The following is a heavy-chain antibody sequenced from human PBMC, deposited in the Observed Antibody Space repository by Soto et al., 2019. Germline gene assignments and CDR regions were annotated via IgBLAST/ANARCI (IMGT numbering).Heavy chain of an antibody. J-gene: IGHJ3*02. Sequence: QVQLQESGPGLVKPSQTLSLTCTVSGGSISSGGYYWSWIRQHPGKGLEWIGYIYYSGSTYYNPYLKSRVTISVDTSKNQFSLKLSSVTAADTAVYYCARDGSLGTVRAFDIWGQGTMVTVSS. CDR3: ARDGSLGTVRAFDI. CDR1: GGSISSGGYY. CDR2: IYYSGST. V-gene: IGHV4-31*03. D-gene: IGHD1-26*01.